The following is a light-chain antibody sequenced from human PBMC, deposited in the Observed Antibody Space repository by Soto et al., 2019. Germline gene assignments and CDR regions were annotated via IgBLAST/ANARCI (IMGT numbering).Light chain of an antibody. J-gene: IGKJ2*01. CDR1: QSVSHN. CDR2: GAS. Sequence: EILMTQSPATLSVSPGERATLSCRASQSVSHNLAWYQQKPGQAPRLLFYGASIRAIGIPARFSGSGSGTEFTLTISSLQSEDFAIYYWQQSNNWPYTFGQGTKLEIK. V-gene: IGKV3-15*01. CDR3: QQSNNWPYT.